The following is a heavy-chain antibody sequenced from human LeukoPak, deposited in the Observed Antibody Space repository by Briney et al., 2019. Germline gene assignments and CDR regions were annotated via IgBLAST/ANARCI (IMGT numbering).Heavy chain of an antibody. CDR1: GYTFTSYD. Sequence: ASVKVSCTASGYTFTSYDINWVRQATGQGLEWMGWMNPDSGITASAQRFQGRVTMTRNTSISTAYMELSSLRSEDTAVYYCARGPRYCSGGTCYSGTVRGWGQGTLVTVSS. D-gene: IGHD2-15*01. CDR3: ARGPRYCSGGTCYSGTVRG. V-gene: IGHV1-8*01. CDR2: MNPDSGIT. J-gene: IGHJ4*02.